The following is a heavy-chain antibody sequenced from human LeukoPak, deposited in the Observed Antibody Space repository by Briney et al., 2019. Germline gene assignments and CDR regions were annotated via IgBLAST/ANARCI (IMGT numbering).Heavy chain of an antibody. CDR3: AKDQFKVVPAAAFDY. D-gene: IGHD2-2*01. CDR1: GFTFSSYA. J-gene: IGHJ4*02. Sequence: GGSLRLSCAASGFTFSSYAMNWVRQAPGKGLEWVSAISGSGGSTYYADSVKGRFTISRDNSKNTLYLQMNSLRAEDTAVYYCAKDQFKVVPAAAFDYWGQGTLVTVSS. V-gene: IGHV3-23*01. CDR2: ISGSGGST.